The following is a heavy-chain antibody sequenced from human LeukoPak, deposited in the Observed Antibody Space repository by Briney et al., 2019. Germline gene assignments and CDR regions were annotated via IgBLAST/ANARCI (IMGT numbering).Heavy chain of an antibody. CDR2: INHSGST. V-gene: IGHV4-34*01. J-gene: IGHJ4*02. CDR3: ARGCEEMNRNTRAEFDY. Sequence: ASEILSLTCAVYGGSFSGYYWSWIRQPPGKGLEWIGEINHSGSTNYNPSLKSRVTISVDTSKNQFSLKLSSVTAADTAVYYCARGCEEMNRNTRAEFDYWGQGTLVTVSS. D-gene: IGHD1/OR15-1a*01. CDR1: GGSFSGYY.